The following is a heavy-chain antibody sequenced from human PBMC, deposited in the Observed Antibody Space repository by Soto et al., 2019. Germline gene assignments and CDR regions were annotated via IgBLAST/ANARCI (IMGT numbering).Heavy chain of an antibody. CDR2: ISWNSGDK. J-gene: IGHJ2*01. CDR1: GFIFEDYD. Sequence: GGSLRLSCEASGFIFEDYDMHWVRQPPGKGLQWVSGISWNSGDKDYGDSVKGRFTISRDNAKNSLDLQMSSLRVEDTATYYCVKKSCSHTRCYTGWFFDLWGRGTLVPVYS. D-gene: IGHD2-15*01. CDR3: VKKSCSHTRCYTGWFFDL. V-gene: IGHV3-9*01.